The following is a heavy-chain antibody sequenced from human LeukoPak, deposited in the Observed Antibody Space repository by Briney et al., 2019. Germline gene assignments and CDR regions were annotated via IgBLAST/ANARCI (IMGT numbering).Heavy chain of an antibody. D-gene: IGHD1-26*01. V-gene: IGHV3-23*01. CDR1: GFTFSRYT. CDR2: ISGTGGSI. J-gene: IGHJ5*02. Sequence: GGSLRLSCAASGFTFSRYTMNWVRQAPGKGLEWVSLISGTGGSIYYADSVKGRFTISRDNSKNTLYLQMNSLRAEDTAVYYCAKDYEPLVGVHRWGDWFDPWGQGTLVTVSS. CDR3: AKDYEPLVGVHRWGDWFDP.